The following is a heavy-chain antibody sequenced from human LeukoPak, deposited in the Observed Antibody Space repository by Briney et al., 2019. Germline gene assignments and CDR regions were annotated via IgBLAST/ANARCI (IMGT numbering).Heavy chain of an antibody. J-gene: IGHJ4*02. D-gene: IGHD6-13*01. Sequence: SETLSLTCAIYSESFSGYYWSWIRQPPGKGLEWIGEINHSGSTNYNPSLKSRVTISVDTSKNQFSLKLSSVTAADTAVYYCARHRGSSLKNGGFDYWGQGTLVTVSS. V-gene: IGHV4-34*01. CDR3: ARHRGSSLKNGGFDY. CDR2: INHSGST. CDR1: SESFSGYY.